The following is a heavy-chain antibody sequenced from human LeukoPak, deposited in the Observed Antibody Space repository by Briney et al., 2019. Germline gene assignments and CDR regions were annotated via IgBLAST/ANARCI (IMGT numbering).Heavy chain of an antibody. D-gene: IGHD3-22*01. CDR2: ISSSGSTI. CDR3: ARPMNEYDSSGFFHY. CDR1: GFIFSSYE. Sequence: SGGSLRLSCAASGFIFSSYEMNWVRQAPGKGLEWVSYISSSGSTIYYADSVKGRFTISRDNAKNSLYLQMNSLRAEDTAVYYCARPMNEYDSSGFFHYWGQGTLVTVSS. J-gene: IGHJ4*02. V-gene: IGHV3-48*03.